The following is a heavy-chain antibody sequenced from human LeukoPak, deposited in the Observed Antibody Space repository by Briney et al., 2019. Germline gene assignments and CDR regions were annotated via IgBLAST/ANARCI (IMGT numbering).Heavy chain of an antibody. CDR3: ARANIGGDY. Sequence: GGSLRLSCAASGFTFSNYWMNWVRQAPGKGLEWVVNIKNDGSEESYVDSVKGRFTISRDNAKNSLFLQMNSLRAEDTAVYYCARANIGGDYWGQGTLVTVSS. D-gene: IGHD1-26*01. CDR1: GFTFSNYW. V-gene: IGHV3-7*03. CDR2: IKNDGSEE. J-gene: IGHJ4*02.